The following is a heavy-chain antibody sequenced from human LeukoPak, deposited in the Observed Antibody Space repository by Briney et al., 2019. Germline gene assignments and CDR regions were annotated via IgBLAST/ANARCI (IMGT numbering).Heavy chain of an antibody. D-gene: IGHD3-9*01. CDR3: AREGGEGYDILTGYYAFDY. CDR1: GYAFTSYD. V-gene: IGHV1-8*03. J-gene: IGHJ4*02. CDR2: MNPNSGNT. Sequence: GASVKVSCKASGYAFTSYDINWVRQATGQGLEWMGWMNPNSGNTGYAQKFQGRVTITADESTSTAYMELSSLRSEDTAVYYCAREGGEGYDILTGYYAFDYWGQGTLVTVSS.